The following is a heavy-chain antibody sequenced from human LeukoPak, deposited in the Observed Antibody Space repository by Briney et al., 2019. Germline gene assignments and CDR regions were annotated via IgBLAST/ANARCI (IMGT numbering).Heavy chain of an antibody. D-gene: IGHD5-24*01. CDR1: GLTVSSNY. V-gene: IGHV3-53*01. Sequence: GGSLRLSCAASGLTVSSNYMSWVRQAPGKGLEWVSVTYSGGSTYYADSVKGRFTISRDNSKNTLYLQMNSLRAEDTAVYYCARAGRDGYNYADYWGQGTLVTVSS. CDR3: ARAGRDGYNYADY. CDR2: TYSGGST. J-gene: IGHJ4*02.